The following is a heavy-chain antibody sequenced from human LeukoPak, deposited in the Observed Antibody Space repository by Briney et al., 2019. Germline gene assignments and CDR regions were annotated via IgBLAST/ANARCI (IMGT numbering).Heavy chain of an antibody. D-gene: IGHD6-6*01. CDR2: IYYSGST. J-gene: IGHJ4*02. Sequence: SSETLSLTCTVSGGSISSGDYYWSWIRQHPGKGLEWIGYIYYSGSTYYNPSLKSRVTISVDTSKNQFSLKLSSVTAADTAVYYCARHEASFEYSSSSLDYWGQGTLVTVSS. CDR1: GGSISSGDYY. V-gene: IGHV4-39*01. CDR3: ARHEASFEYSSSSLDY.